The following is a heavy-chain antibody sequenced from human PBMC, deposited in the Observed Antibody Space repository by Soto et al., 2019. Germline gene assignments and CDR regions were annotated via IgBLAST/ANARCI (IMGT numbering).Heavy chain of an antibody. V-gene: IGHV3-30*18. CDR3: AKDYGYFDGEYYFDY. Sequence: AGGSLRLSCAASGFTFSSYGMHWVRQAPGKGLEWVAVISYDGSNKYYADSVKGRFTISRDNSKNTLYLQMNSLRAEDTAVYYCAKDYGYFDGEYYFDYWGQGTLVTVSS. J-gene: IGHJ4*02. D-gene: IGHD3-9*01. CDR2: ISYDGSNK. CDR1: GFTFSSYG.